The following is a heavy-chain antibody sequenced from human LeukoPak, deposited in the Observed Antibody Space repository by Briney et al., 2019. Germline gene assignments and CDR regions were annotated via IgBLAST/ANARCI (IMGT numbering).Heavy chain of an antibody. V-gene: IGHV3-30*01. J-gene: IGHJ4*02. CDR3: GRAVVVVAAGDY. D-gene: IGHD2-15*01. Sequence: GRSLRLSCAASGFIFSSYTMHWVRQAPGKGLEWVAVISYDGSNKYYADSVQGRFTISRDNSENTLYLQMNSLRAEDRAVYYCGRAVVVVAAGDYWGQRTLVTVSS. CDR1: GFIFSSYT. CDR2: ISYDGSNK.